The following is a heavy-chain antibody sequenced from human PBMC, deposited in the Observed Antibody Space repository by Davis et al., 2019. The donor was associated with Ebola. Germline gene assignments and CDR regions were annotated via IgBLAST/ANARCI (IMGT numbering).Heavy chain of an antibody. Sequence: MPSETLSLTCTVSGGSISSSSYYWVWIRQPPGKGLEWIGSVYYSGSTYYSPSLKSRVTISVDTSKNQFSLKLSSVTAADTAVYYCARRVAYYYDSSGYQTRYYFDYWGQGTLVTVSS. CDR2: VYYSGST. V-gene: IGHV4-39*01. CDR1: GGSISSSSYY. J-gene: IGHJ4*02. CDR3: ARRVAYYYDSSGYQTRYYFDY. D-gene: IGHD3-22*01.